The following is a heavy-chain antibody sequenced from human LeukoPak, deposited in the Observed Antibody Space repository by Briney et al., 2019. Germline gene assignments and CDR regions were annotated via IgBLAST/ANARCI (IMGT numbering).Heavy chain of an antibody. V-gene: IGHV4-39*01. CDR1: GGSISSRGYY. D-gene: IGHD3-10*01. J-gene: IGHJ4*02. CDR3: ARQKGNFDY. Sequence: SETLSLTCTVSGGSISSRGYYWGWIRQPPGKGLEWLGSFYDSGTTCYNPSIKSRVTISVDTSKNQFSLKLSSVTGADTAVYYCARQKGNFDYWGQGTLVTVSS. CDR2: FYDSGTT.